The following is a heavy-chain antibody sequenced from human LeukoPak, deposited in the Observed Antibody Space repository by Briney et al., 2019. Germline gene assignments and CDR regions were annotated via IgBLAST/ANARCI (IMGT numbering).Heavy chain of an antibody. D-gene: IGHD3-22*01. Sequence: GGSLRLSCAASGFTFSSYSMNWVRQAPGKGLEWVSSISSSSSYIYYADSVKGRFTISRDNAKNSLYLQMNSLRAEDTAVYYCARDRKNYYDSSACYFDYWGQGTLVTVSS. CDR1: GFTFSSYS. CDR3: ARDRKNYYDSSACYFDY. V-gene: IGHV3-21*01. CDR2: ISSSSSYI. J-gene: IGHJ4*02.